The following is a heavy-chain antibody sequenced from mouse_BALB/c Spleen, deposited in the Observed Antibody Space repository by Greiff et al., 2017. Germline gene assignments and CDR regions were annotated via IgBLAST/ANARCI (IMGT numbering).Heavy chain of an antibody. D-gene: IGHD1-1*01. CDR3: ARLGGSSSWFAY. V-gene: IGHV5-17*02. CDR1: GFTFSSFG. Sequence: EVKLVESGGGLVQPGGSRKLSCAASGFTFSSFGMHWVRQAPEKGLEWVAYISSGSSTIYYADTVKGRFTISRDNPKNTLFLQMTSLRSEDTAMYYCARLGGSSSWFAYWGQGTLVTVSA. CDR2: ISSGSSTI. J-gene: IGHJ3*01.